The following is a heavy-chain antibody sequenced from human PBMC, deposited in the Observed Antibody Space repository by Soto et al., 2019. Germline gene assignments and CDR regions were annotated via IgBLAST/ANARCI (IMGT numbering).Heavy chain of an antibody. CDR3: ARGRSSWYVGWNWFDP. CDR1: GGSFSGYY. CDR2: INHSGST. Sequence: QVQLQQWGAGLLKPSETLSLTCAVYGGSFSGYYWSWIHQPPGKGLEWIGEINHSGSTNYNPSLKSRVTISVDTSKNQFSLKLSSVTAADTAVYYCARGRSSWYVGWNWFDPWGQGTLVTVSS. J-gene: IGHJ5*02. V-gene: IGHV4-34*01. D-gene: IGHD6-13*01.